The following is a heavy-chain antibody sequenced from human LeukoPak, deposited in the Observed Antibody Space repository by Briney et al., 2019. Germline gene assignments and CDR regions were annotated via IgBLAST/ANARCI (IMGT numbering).Heavy chain of an antibody. Sequence: SETLSLTCDVSGGSMSSSNWWSWVRQPPGKGLEWIGEIYHSGSTNYNPSLKSRVTVSVDKSKNQFSLKLSSVTAADTAVYYCARGIVGGHFDYWGQGTLVTVSS. CDR3: ARGIVGGHFDY. V-gene: IGHV4-4*02. D-gene: IGHD1-26*01. J-gene: IGHJ4*02. CDR2: IYHSGST. CDR1: GGSMSSSNW.